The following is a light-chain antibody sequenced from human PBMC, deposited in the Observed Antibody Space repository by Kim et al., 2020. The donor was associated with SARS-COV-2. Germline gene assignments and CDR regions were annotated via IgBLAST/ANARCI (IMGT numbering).Light chain of an antibody. CDR2: GNN. CDR1: SSNIGAGSD. V-gene: IGLV1-40*01. J-gene: IGLJ3*02. CDR3: QSYDNSLSVWV. Sequence: QSVLTQPPSVSGAPGQRVTISCTGSSSNIGAGSDVHWYQQLPGTAPRLLIFGNNNRPSGVPDRFSGSKSGTSASLAITGLQAEDESAYYCQSYDNSLSVWVFGGGTQLTAL.